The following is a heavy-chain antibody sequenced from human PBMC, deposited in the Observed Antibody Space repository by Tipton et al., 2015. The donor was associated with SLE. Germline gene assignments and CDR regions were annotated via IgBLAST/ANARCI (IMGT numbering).Heavy chain of an antibody. J-gene: IGHJ3*01. CDR3: ARGAPFSWAPDAFGL. D-gene: IGHD3-3*02. CDR2: INHSGST. CDR1: GGSFSGYY. V-gene: IGHV4-34*01. Sequence: TLSLTCAVYGGSFSGYYWSWIRQPPGKGLEWIGEINHSGSTNYNPSLKSRVTISVDTSKNQFSLKLISVTAADTAVYYCARGAPFSWAPDAFGLWGQGTMVTLST.